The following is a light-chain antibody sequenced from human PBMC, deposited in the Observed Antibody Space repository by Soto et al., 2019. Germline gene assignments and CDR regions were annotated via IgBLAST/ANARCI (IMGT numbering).Light chain of an antibody. V-gene: IGKV3-20*01. CDR3: QQFVRSPPSWK. CDR2: GAS. CDR1: QSVSSNY. J-gene: IGKJ1*01. Sequence: DTVLTQSPGTLSLPPGERATLSCRASQSVSSNYLSSYQHKTGQAPRLLIEGASNRATGLPDSFSGSGSGTDFPLNISRLEPEDFAVYYCQQFVRSPPSWKFGQGTQVESK.